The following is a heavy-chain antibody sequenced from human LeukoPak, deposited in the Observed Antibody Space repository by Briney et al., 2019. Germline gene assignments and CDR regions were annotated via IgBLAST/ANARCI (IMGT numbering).Heavy chain of an antibody. Sequence: SETLSLTCTVSGGSISSGGYYWSWIRQQPGEGLEWIGYIHYSGSTYYNPSLKSRVSISIDTSKNQFSLKLSSVTAADTAVFYCARVDVGVGYNLGYYYMDVWGKGTTVTVSS. J-gene: IGHJ6*03. CDR3: ARVDVGVGYNLGYYYMDV. CDR1: GGSISSGGYY. CDR2: IHYSGST. D-gene: IGHD5-24*01. V-gene: IGHV4-31*03.